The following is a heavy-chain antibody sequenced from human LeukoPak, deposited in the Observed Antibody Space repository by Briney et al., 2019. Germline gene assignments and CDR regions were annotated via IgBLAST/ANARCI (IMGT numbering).Heavy chain of an antibody. CDR2: IPYDGSDK. D-gene: IGHD3-10*01. CDR1: GFTFSSYG. V-gene: IGHV3-30*02. J-gene: IGHJ4*02. Sequence: GGSLRLSCAASGFTFSSYGIHWVRQAPGKGLEWVAFIPYDGSDKYYADSVKGRFTISRDNSKNTLYLQMNSLRAEDTAVYYCAKDLRYHGSGSYCLFDYWGQGTLVTVSS. CDR3: AKDLRYHGSGSYCLFDY.